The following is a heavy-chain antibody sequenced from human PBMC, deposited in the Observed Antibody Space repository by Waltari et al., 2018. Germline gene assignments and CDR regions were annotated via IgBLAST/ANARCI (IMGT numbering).Heavy chain of an antibody. CDR3: ARDRWYRSGSYPLDY. CDR1: GFTFSSYW. J-gene: IGHJ4*02. Sequence: EVQLVESGGGLVQPGGSLRLSCAASGFTFSSYWMHWVRQAPGKGLVWVSRINSDGSSTSYADSVKGRFTISRDNAKNTLYLQMNSLRAEDTAVYYCARDRWYRSGSYPLDYWGQGTLVTVSS. CDR2: INSDGSST. D-gene: IGHD1-26*01. V-gene: IGHV3-74*01.